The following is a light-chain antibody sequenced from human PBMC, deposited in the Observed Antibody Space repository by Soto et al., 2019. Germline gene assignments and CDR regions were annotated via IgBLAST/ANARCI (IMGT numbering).Light chain of an antibody. CDR3: QQSYSTPIT. CDR1: QSISTY. V-gene: IGKV1-39*01. CDR2: GAY. J-gene: IGKJ5*01. Sequence: DIQMTQSPSSLSASVGDRVTITCRASQSISTYLNWYQQKPGKAPQLLIFGAYSLQSGMPSRFSGSGSGTDFTLTISSLQPEDFATYYCQQSYSTPITFGQGTRLE.